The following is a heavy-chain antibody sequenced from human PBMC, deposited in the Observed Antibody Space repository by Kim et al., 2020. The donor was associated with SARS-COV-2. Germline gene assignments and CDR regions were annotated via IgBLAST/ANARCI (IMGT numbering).Heavy chain of an antibody. CDR3: AKLYGYNDYYYYGMDV. D-gene: IGHD5-12*01. CDR2: IYSGGSST. V-gene: IGHV3-23*03. CDR1: GFTFSSYA. J-gene: IGHJ6*02. Sequence: GGSLRLSCAASGFTFSSYAMSWVRQAPGKGLEWVSVIYSGGSSTYYADSVKGRFTISRDNSKNTLYLQMNSLRAEDTAVYYCAKLYGYNDYYYYGMDVWGQGTTVTVSS.